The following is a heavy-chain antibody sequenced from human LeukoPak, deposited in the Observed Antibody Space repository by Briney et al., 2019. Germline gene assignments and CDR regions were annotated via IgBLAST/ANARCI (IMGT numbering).Heavy chain of an antibody. Sequence: SETLSLTCTVSGGSFSTYFWNWIRQPAGNGLEWIGRISTSGSTNYNPSLKSRVTMSVDTSKSQFSLSLRSVTAADTAVYYCARDDRVEGGENWFDPWGQGTLVTVSS. V-gene: IGHV4-4*07. J-gene: IGHJ5*02. CDR1: GGSFSTYF. D-gene: IGHD3-10*01. CDR2: ISTSGST. CDR3: ARDDRVEGGENWFDP.